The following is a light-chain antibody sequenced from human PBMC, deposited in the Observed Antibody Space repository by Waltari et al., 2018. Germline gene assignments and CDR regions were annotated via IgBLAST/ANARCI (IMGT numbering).Light chain of an antibody. V-gene: IGLV2-14*01. J-gene: IGLJ3*02. Sequence: ASVSGSPGQSITISCTGTSSDVGGYGYVSWYQQHPGNAPKLMIYEVSNRPSGVSDRFSGSKSGNTASLTISGLQAEDEADYYCNSFTSSSTWVFGGGTKLTVL. CDR3: NSFTSSSTWV. CDR1: SSDVGGYGY. CDR2: EVS.